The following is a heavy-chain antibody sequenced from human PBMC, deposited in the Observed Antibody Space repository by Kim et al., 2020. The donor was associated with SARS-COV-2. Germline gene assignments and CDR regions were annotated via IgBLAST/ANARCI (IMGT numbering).Heavy chain of an antibody. Sequence: SETLSLTCTVSGGSISSGGYYWSWIRQHPGKGLEWIGYIYYSGSTYYNPSLKSRVTISVDTSKNQFSLKLSSVTAADTAVYYCARGAGEPNKGLNWFDPWGQGTLVTVSS. CDR3: ARGAGEPNKGLNWFDP. V-gene: IGHV4-31*03. D-gene: IGHD6-13*01. J-gene: IGHJ5*02. CDR1: GGSISSGGYY. CDR2: IYYSGST.